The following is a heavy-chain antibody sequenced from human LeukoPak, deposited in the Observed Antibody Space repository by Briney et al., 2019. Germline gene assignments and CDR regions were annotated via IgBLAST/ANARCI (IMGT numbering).Heavy chain of an antibody. CDR3: ARLTTHQLRFFQWLFGAFDI. Sequence: PSETLSLTCTVSGDSISSSSYYWGWIRQPPGKGLEWIGSIYYSGSTYYNPSLKSRVTISVDTSKNQFSLKLSSVTAADTAVYYCARLTTHQLRFFQWLFGAFDIWGQGTMVTVSS. J-gene: IGHJ3*02. V-gene: IGHV4-39*01. D-gene: IGHD3-3*01. CDR2: IYYSGST. CDR1: GDSISSSSYY.